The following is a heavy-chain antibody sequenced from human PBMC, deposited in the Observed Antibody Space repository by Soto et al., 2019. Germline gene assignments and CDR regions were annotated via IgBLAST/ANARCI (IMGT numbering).Heavy chain of an antibody. D-gene: IGHD6-6*01. CDR1: GYSFTSYW. J-gene: IGHJ6*02. V-gene: IGHV5-10-1*01. Sequence: GESLKISCKGSGYSFTSYWISWVRQMSGKGLEWMGRIDPSDSYTNYSPSFQGHVTISADKSVSTAYLQWSSLKASDTAMYYCARLMKPFSIAARHSYYYYYYGMDVWGQGTTVTVSS. CDR2: IDPSDSYT. CDR3: ARLMKPFSIAARHSYYYYYYGMDV.